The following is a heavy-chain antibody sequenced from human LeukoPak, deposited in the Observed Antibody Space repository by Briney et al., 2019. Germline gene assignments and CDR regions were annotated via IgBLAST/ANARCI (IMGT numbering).Heavy chain of an antibody. CDR2: IKQDESEE. D-gene: IGHD2-8*02. CDR3: ARDKPATGGGYGSLFDY. J-gene: IGHJ4*02. V-gene: IGHV3-7*03. CDR1: EFTFSSYW. Sequence: GGSLRLSCAASEFTFSSYWMSWVRQTPGKGLEWVANIKQDESEEYYVDSVKGRFTISRDNAKSSLFLQMNSLRAEDTAVYYCARDKPATGGGYGSLFDYWGQGTLVTVSS.